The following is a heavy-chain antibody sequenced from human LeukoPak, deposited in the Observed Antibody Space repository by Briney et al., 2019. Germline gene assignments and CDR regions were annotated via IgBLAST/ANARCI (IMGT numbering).Heavy chain of an antibody. CDR2: IKSKTDGGTT. Sequence: GGSLRLSCAASGFTFSNAWMSWVRQAPGKGLEWVGRIKSKTDGGTTDYAAPVKGRFTISRDDSKNTLYLQMNSLKTEDTAVYYCTTDSYSSSRYSDYWAQGTLVTVSS. J-gene: IGHJ4*02. CDR1: GFTFSNAW. D-gene: IGHD6-13*01. CDR3: TTDSYSSSRYSDY. V-gene: IGHV3-15*01.